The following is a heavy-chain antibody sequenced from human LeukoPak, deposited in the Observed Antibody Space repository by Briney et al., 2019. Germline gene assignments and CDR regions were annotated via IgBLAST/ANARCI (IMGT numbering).Heavy chain of an antibody. CDR3: AKIFYMIVVEGAFDI. Sequence: GGSLRLSCAASGFTFSSYAMSWVRQAPGKGLEWVSAISGSGGSTYYADSVKGGFTISRDNTKNTLYLQMNSLRAEDTAVYYCAKIFYMIVVEGAFDIWGQGTMVTVSS. CDR2: ISGSGGST. V-gene: IGHV3-23*01. CDR1: GFTFSSYA. J-gene: IGHJ3*02. D-gene: IGHD3-22*01.